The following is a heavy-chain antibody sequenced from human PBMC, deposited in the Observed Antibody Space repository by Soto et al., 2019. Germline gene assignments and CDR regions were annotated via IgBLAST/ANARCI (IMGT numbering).Heavy chain of an antibody. D-gene: IGHD2-15*01. J-gene: IGHJ6*02. CDR3: AREGGYCSGGSCYSYYYYGMDV. V-gene: IGHV1-69*01. Sequence: QVQLVQSGAEVKKPGSSVKVSCKASGGTFSSYAISWVRQAPGQGLEWMGGIIPIFGKANYAQRIQGRVTITADESTSTAYMELSSLRSEDTAVYYCAREGGYCSGGSCYSYYYYGMDVWGQGTTVTVSS. CDR1: GGTFSSYA. CDR2: IIPIFGKA.